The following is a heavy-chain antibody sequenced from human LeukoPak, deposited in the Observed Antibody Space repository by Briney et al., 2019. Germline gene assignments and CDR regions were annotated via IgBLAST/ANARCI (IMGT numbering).Heavy chain of an antibody. Sequence: ASVKVSCKASGYTFTGYYMHWVRQAPGQGLEWMGWINPNSGGTNYAQKFQGRVTMTRDTSISTAYMELSRLRSDDTAVYYCARVLFGEVTPFDYWGQGTLVTVSS. V-gene: IGHV1-2*02. CDR1: GYTFTGYY. CDR2: INPNSGGT. J-gene: IGHJ4*02. D-gene: IGHD3-3*01. CDR3: ARVLFGEVTPFDY.